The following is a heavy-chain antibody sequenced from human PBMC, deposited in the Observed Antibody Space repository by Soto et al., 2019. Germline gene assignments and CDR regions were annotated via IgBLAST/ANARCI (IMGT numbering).Heavy chain of an antibody. Sequence: PGXSLRLACAASGFSFSSYGMHWFRQDPVNGLEWVAVISYDGSNKYYADSVKGRFTISRDNSKNTLYLQMNSLRAEDTAVYYCAKTRVSGTHSSYYYYGMDVWGQGTTVTVSS. CDR1: GFSFSSYG. D-gene: IGHD6-6*01. CDR2: ISYDGSNK. CDR3: AKTRVSGTHSSYYYYGMDV. J-gene: IGHJ6*02. V-gene: IGHV3-30*18.